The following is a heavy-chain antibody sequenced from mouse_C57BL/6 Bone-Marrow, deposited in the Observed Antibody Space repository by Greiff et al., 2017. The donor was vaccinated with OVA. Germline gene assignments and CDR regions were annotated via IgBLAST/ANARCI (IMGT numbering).Heavy chain of an antibody. J-gene: IGHJ1*03. CDR2: INPNNGGT. D-gene: IGHD1-1*01. V-gene: IGHV1-26*01. CDR1: GYTFTDYY. CDR3: ARPLDYYGSSYWYFDV. Sequence: EVQLQQSGPELVKPGASVKISCKASGYTFTDYYMNWVKQSHGKSLEWIGDINPNNGGTSYNQKFKGKATLTVDKSSSTAYMELRRLTSEDSAVYYCARPLDYYGSSYWYFDVWGTGTTVTVSS.